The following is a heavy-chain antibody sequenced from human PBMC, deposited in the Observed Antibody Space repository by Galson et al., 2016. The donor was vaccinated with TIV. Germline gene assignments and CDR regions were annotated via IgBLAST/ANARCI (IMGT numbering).Heavy chain of an antibody. CDR1: GFTFSAYG. CDR3: AKDLGSFDGSGFQGIKHPDY. J-gene: IGHJ4*02. Sequence: SLRLSCAASGFTFSAYGMHWVRQAPVKGLEWVAVISNDGSDKIYRDSVKGRFTISRDNSKNTLYLQMSGLRAQDTADYYCAKDLGSFDGSGFQGIKHPDYWGQGTLVTVSS. V-gene: IGHV3-30*18. CDR2: ISNDGSDK. D-gene: IGHD3-22*01.